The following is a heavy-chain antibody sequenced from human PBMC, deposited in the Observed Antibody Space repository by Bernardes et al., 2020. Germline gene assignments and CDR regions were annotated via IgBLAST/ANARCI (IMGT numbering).Heavy chain of an antibody. D-gene: IGHD2-2*02. J-gene: IGHJ6*02. CDR1: GLTFSTSA. CDR2: IVVGSGDT. Sequence: SVKVSCKASGLTFSTSAVHWVRQTRGQRLEWIGWIVVGSGDTKYAPNFQERVTISRDMSTNTAYMELSSLRSEDTAVYYCAADSSDIPQSDLPGAYQYGMDVWNQGTTVTVSS. V-gene: IGHV1-58*01. CDR3: AADSSDIPQSDLPGAYQYGMDV.